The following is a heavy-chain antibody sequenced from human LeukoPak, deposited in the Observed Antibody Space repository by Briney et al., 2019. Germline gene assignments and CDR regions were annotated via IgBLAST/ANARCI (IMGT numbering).Heavy chain of an antibody. CDR2: ISGSGGST. CDR1: GFTFSSYA. V-gene: IGHV3-23*01. D-gene: IGHD3-10*01. CDR3: ANPTYYYGSGSYPP. J-gene: IGHJ5*02. Sequence: GGSLRLSCAASGFTFSSYAMSWVRQAPGKGLEWVSAISGSGGSTYYADSVKGRFTIPRDNSKNTLYLQMNSLRAEDTAVYYCANPTYYYGSGSYPPWGQGTLVTVSS.